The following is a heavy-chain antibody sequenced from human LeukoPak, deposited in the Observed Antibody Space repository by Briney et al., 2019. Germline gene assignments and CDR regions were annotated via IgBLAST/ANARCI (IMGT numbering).Heavy chain of an antibody. V-gene: IGHV3-66*01. Sequence: GGSLRLSCAASGFTVSTNYMSWVRQAPGKGLEWVSSIYSGGSTYYADSVKGRFTISRDNSMNTLYLQMNSLRAEDTAVYYCARDPGYSSSWYLIQHWGQGTLVTVSS. CDR1: GFTVSTNY. CDR3: ARDPGYSSSWYLIQH. J-gene: IGHJ1*01. CDR2: IYSGGST. D-gene: IGHD6-13*01.